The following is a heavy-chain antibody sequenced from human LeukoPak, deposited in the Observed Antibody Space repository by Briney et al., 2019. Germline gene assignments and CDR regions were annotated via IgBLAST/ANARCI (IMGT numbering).Heavy chain of an antibody. CDR3: ARAGTTKTTPKGIDY. CDR1: GGSISSGDYY. D-gene: IGHD1-7*01. CDR2: IYYSGST. J-gene: IGHJ4*02. Sequence: SQTLSLTCTVSGGSISSGDYYWSWIRQPPGKGLEWIGYIYYSGSTYYNPSLKSRVTISVDTSKNQSSLKLSSVTAADTAVYYCARAGTTKTTPKGIDYWGQGTLVTVSS. V-gene: IGHV4-30-4*08.